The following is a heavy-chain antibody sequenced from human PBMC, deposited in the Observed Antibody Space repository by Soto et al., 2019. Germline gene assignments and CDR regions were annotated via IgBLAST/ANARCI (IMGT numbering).Heavy chain of an antibody. CDR1: GVSIISYY. CDR2: IYYTGST. Sequence: SETLSLTCTVSGVSIISYYWSWIRQPPGKGLEWIGYIYYTGSTIYNPSLKSRVSISIDTSKSQFSLRLSSVTAADTAVYYCASVDTAIVSASAWGQGTLVTVSS. V-gene: IGHV4-59*01. J-gene: IGHJ5*02. CDR3: ASVDTAIVSASA. D-gene: IGHD5-18*01.